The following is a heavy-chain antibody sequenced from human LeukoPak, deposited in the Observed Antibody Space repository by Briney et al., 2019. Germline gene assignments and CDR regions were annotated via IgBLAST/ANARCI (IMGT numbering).Heavy chain of an antibody. Sequence: GSLRLSCAASGFTFSSYAMSWVRQAPGKGLEWVSAISGSGGSTYYADSVKGRFTISRDNSKNTLYLQMNSLRAEDTAVYYCAKDLLFGSGSYPHYFDNWGQGTLVTVSS. V-gene: IGHV3-23*01. D-gene: IGHD3-10*01. CDR2: ISGSGGST. CDR1: GFTFSSYA. J-gene: IGHJ4*02. CDR3: AKDLLFGSGSYPHYFDN.